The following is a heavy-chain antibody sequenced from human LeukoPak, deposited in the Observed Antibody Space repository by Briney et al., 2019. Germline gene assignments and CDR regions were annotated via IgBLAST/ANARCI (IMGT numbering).Heavy chain of an antibody. V-gene: IGHV3-23*01. Sequence: GGSLRLSCAASGFTFSTYAMSWVRQAPGKGLEWVSAISGSGGNTYYADSVKGRFTISRDNSKNTLYLQMNSLRAEDTAVYYCAKDRSTSWLPGDYWGQGTLVTVSS. D-gene: IGHD6-13*01. CDR3: AKDRSTSWLPGDY. CDR1: GFTFSTYA. J-gene: IGHJ4*02. CDR2: ISGSGGNT.